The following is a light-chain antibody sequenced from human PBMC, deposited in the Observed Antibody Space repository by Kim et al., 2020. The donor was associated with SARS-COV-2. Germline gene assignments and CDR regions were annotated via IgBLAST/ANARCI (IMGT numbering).Light chain of an antibody. J-gene: IGKJ4*01. V-gene: IGKV3-11*01. Sequence: LSPGGRATLSCRASESISSYLAWYQQRPGQAPRLLIYDASNRATGIPARFSGSGSGTDFTLTISSLEPEDFALYYCQQRNSWPQTFGGGTKVDIK. CDR3: QQRNSWPQT. CDR1: ESISSY. CDR2: DAS.